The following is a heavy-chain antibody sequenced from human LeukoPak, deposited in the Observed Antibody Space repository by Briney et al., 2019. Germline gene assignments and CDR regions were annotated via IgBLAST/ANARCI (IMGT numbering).Heavy chain of an antibody. J-gene: IGHJ6*02. V-gene: IGHV3-30-3*01. CDR1: GFTFSSYA. CDR2: ISYDGSNK. Sequence: PGGSLRLSCAASGFTFSSYAMHWVRQAPGKGLEWVAVISYDGSNKYYADSVKGRFTISRDNSKNTLYLQMNSLRAEDTAVYYCAREWTTSPLYYYGMDVWGQGTTVTVSS. CDR3: AREWTTSPLYYYGMDV. D-gene: IGHD4-11*01.